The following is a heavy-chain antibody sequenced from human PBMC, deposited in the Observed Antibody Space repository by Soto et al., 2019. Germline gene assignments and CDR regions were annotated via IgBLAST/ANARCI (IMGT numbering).Heavy chain of an antibody. Sequence: EVQLVESGGGLVKPGGSLRLSCAASGFTFNSYSMNWVRQAPGKGLEWVSSISSSSSYIHYADSVKGRFTISRDNAKNSLYLQMNSLRAEDTAVYYCARDVEWEAGYIYGYGYWGQGTLVTVSS. J-gene: IGHJ4*02. D-gene: IGHD5-18*01. CDR1: GFTFNSYS. CDR3: ARDVEWEAGYIYGYGY. V-gene: IGHV3-21*01. CDR2: ISSSSSYI.